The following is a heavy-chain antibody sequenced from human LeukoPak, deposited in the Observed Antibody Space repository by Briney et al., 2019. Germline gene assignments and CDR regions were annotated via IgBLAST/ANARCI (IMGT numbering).Heavy chain of an antibody. CDR2: ISSSGSTI. CDR1: GFTFSSYE. J-gene: IGHJ4*02. Sequence: GGSLRLSCAASGFTFSSYEMNWVRQAPGKGLEWVSYISSSGSTIYYADSVKGRFTISRDNAKNSLYLQMNSLRAEDTAVYYCARAVYEGVVVITFIFDYWGQGTLVTVSS. V-gene: IGHV3-48*03. D-gene: IGHD3-22*01. CDR3: ARAVYEGVVVITFIFDY.